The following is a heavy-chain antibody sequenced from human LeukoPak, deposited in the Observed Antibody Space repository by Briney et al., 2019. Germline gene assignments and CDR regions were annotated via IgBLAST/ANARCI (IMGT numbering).Heavy chain of an antibody. V-gene: IGHV3-30*04. CDR1: GFTFRSYV. D-gene: IGHD4-17*01. Sequence: GGTLRLSCGASGFTFRSYVMHWVRQAPGKGLEGVAVISYDGSNKYYADYVKGRFTISRDNSKNTLYLQMNSLRSEDTALYYCARDATGDGDLESWGQGTLVTVSP. CDR2: ISYDGSNK. CDR3: ARDATGDGDLES. J-gene: IGHJ1*01.